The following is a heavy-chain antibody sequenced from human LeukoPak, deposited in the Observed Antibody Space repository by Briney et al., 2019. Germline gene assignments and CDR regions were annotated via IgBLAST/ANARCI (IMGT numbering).Heavy chain of an antibody. Sequence: SETLSLTCTVSSGSISVTGIDWGWVRQPPGKGLEYIGKIYYTGTTSYNPSLKSRVTISIDTSKNQFSLNLNSVTAADTAVYYCAKSTYYYDTFVNAFDLWGQGTVVTVSS. CDR3: AKSTYYYDTFVNAFDL. D-gene: IGHD3-22*01. V-gene: IGHV4-39*07. CDR2: IYYTGTT. CDR1: SGSISVTGID. J-gene: IGHJ3*01.